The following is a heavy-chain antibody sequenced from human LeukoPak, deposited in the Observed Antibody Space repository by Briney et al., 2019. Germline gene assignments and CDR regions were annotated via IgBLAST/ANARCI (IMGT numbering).Heavy chain of an antibody. V-gene: IGHV3-7*01. CDR3: ARDLGQRWLQFGYFDY. CDR2: IKQDGSEK. J-gene: IGHJ4*02. D-gene: IGHD5-24*01. Sequence: PGGSLRLSCAASGFTFSSYWMSWVRQAPGKGLEWVANIKQDGSEKYYVDSVKGQFTISRDNAKNSLYLQMNSLRAEDTAVYYCARDLGQRWLQFGYFDYWGQGTLVTVSS. CDR1: GFTFSSYW.